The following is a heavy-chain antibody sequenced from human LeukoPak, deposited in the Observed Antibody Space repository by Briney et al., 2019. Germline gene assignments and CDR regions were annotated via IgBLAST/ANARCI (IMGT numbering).Heavy chain of an antibody. Sequence: ASVKVSCKVSGYTPTELSMHWVRQAPGKGLEWMGGFDPEDGETIYAQKFQGRVTMTEDTSTDTAYMELSSLRSEDTAVYYCATYPYYYDSSGYYLDYWGQGTLVTVSS. V-gene: IGHV1-24*01. D-gene: IGHD3-22*01. CDR2: FDPEDGET. CDR1: GYTPTELS. J-gene: IGHJ4*02. CDR3: ATYPYYYDSSGYYLDY.